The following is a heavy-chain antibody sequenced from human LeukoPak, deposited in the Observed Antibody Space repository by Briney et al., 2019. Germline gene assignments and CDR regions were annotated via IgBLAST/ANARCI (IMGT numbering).Heavy chain of an antibody. CDR3: AKGLQFAATSYFDY. D-gene: IGHD5-12*01. Sequence: GRSLRLSCAASGFTFTNYGMHWVRQAPGKGLEWLAVISYDEKNEYYADSVKGRFTISRDNSKNTLYLQMNSLRSEDTAIYYCAKGLQFAATSYFDYWGQGTLVTVSS. V-gene: IGHV3-30*18. CDR1: GFTFTNYG. J-gene: IGHJ4*02. CDR2: ISYDEKNE.